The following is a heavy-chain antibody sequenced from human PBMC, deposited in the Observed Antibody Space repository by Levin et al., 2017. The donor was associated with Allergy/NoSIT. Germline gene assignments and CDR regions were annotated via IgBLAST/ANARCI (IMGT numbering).Heavy chain of an antibody. D-gene: IGHD4-23*01. CDR3: ARHYGGNSFRFRAFDI. V-gene: IGHV5-10-1*01. CDR2: IDPSDSYT. CDR1: GYSFTNYW. Sequence: KVSCKGSGYSFTNYWITWVRQVPGKGLEWIGRIDPSDSYTDYSPSFQGHVTISGDKSISTAYLQWTSLKASDAVIYYCARHYGGNSFRFRAFDIWGQGTMVTVPS. J-gene: IGHJ3*02.